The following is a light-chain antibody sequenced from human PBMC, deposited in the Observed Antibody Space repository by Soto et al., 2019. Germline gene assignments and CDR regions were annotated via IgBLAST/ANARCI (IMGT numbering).Light chain of an antibody. CDR3: SSYAGSNNWV. CDR2: MNS. Sequence: QSVLTQPPSLSGTPGQTVTISCIGSRSNIGSAIVHWYQQVPGTAPKHLIYMNSQRPSGVPDRFSGSKSGTSASLTVSGLQAEDEADYYCSSYAGSNNWVFGGGTKLTVL. J-gene: IGLJ3*02. CDR1: RSNIGSAI. V-gene: IGLV1-44*01.